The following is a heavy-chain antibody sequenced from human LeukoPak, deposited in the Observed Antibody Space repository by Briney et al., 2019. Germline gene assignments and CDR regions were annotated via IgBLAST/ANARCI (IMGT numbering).Heavy chain of an antibody. CDR1: GGTFSGYA. D-gene: IGHD1-7*01. V-gene: IGHV1-69*05. J-gene: IGHJ3*02. Sequence: SVKVSCKASGGTFSGYAISWVRQAPGQGLEWMGRIIPIFGTANYAQKFQGRVTITTDESTSTAYMELSSLRSEDTAVYYCARNKLPLGAFDIWGQGTMVTVSS. CDR3: ARNKLPLGAFDI. CDR2: IIPIFGTA.